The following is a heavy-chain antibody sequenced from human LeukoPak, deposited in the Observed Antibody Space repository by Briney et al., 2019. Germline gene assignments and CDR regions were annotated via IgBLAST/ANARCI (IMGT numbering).Heavy chain of an antibody. CDR2: INPNSGGT. J-gene: IGHJ4*02. D-gene: IGHD3-10*01. CDR1: GYTFTVYY. Sequence: ASVKVSFKASGYTFTVYYMHWVRQAPGQGLEWMGWINPNSGGTYYAQKFQGRVTMTRDTSISTAYMELSRLRSDDTAVYYCARDDGSGSYEYWGQGTLVTVSS. V-gene: IGHV1-2*02. CDR3: ARDDGSGSYEY.